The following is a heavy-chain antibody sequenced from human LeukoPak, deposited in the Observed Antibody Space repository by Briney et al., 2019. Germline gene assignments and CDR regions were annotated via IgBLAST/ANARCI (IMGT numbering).Heavy chain of an antibody. Sequence: ASVKVSCKASGYTFTSYDINWVRQATGQGLEWMGWMNPNSGNTGYAQKFQGRVTMTRNTSISTAYMELSSLRSEDTAVYYCAGVVPAAMWNDYWGQGTLVTVSS. CDR2: MNPNSGNT. CDR3: AGVVPAAMWNDY. D-gene: IGHD2-2*01. V-gene: IGHV1-8*01. CDR1: GYTFTSYD. J-gene: IGHJ4*02.